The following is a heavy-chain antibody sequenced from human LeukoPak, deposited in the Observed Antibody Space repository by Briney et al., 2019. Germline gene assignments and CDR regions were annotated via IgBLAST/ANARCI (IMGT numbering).Heavy chain of an antibody. Sequence: SETLSLTCTVSGGSIRSYYWSWIRQPPGKGLEWIGYIYYSGSTYYNPSLKSRVTISVDTSKNQFSLKLSSVTAADTAVYYCARIPGSHYYYMDVWGKGTTVTVSS. CDR2: IYYSGST. J-gene: IGHJ6*03. CDR1: GGSIRSYY. D-gene: IGHD1-1*01. V-gene: IGHV4-59*08. CDR3: ARIPGSHYYYMDV.